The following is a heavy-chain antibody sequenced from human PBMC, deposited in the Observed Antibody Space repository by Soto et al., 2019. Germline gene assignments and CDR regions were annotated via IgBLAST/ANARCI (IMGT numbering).Heavy chain of an antibody. V-gene: IGHV1-3*01. Sequence: ASVKVSCKASGYTFTSYAMHWVRQAPGQRLEWMGWINAGNGNTKYSQKFQGRVTITRDTSASTAYMELSSLRSEDTAVYYCARDEGGIVVVPAAIDYWGQGTLVTVSS. CDR2: INAGNGNT. CDR1: GYTFTSYA. D-gene: IGHD2-2*02. CDR3: ARDEGGIVVVPAAIDY. J-gene: IGHJ4*02.